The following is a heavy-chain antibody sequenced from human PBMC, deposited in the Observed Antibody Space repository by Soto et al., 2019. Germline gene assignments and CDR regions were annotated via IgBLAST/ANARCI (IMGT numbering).Heavy chain of an antibody. Sequence: ASVKVSCKASGYTFTSYGISWVRQAPGQGLEWMGWISAYNGNTNYAQKLQGRVTMTTDTSTSTAYMELRSLRSDDTAVYYCARDIGLIVVVMGDAFDIWGQGTMVTV. CDR3: ARDIGLIVVVMGDAFDI. CDR2: ISAYNGNT. J-gene: IGHJ3*02. CDR1: GYTFTSYG. D-gene: IGHD3-22*01. V-gene: IGHV1-18*01.